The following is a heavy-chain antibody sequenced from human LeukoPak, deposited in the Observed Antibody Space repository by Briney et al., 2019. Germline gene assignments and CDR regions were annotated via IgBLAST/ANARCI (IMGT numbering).Heavy chain of an antibody. Sequence: ASVTVPCKASGYTFTSYGINWVRQAPGQGLEWMGWISAYNGQTNYAQKLQGRVTMTTDTSTSTAYMELRSLTSDDTAVYYCTRGALTGTTFLRYWGQGTLVTVSS. D-gene: IGHD1-20*01. V-gene: IGHV1-18*01. CDR3: TRGALTGTTFLRY. CDR2: ISAYNGQT. CDR1: GYTFTSYG. J-gene: IGHJ4*02.